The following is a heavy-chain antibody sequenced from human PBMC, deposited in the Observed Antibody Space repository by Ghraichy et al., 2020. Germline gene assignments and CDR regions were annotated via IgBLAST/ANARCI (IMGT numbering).Heavy chain of an antibody. Sequence: GGSLRLSCAASGFAFHNFGMQWVRQIPGKGLEWVALIRGDGDATNYADSVKGRFIISRDNSQNSLYLQMNSLRPDDTAFYYCAKEGYLGVSSITTGAYYFDAWGRGVLVTVSS. CDR3: AKEGYLGVSSITTGAYYFDA. V-gene: IGHV3-43*02. CDR2: IRGDGDAT. D-gene: IGHD5/OR15-5a*01. J-gene: IGHJ4*02. CDR1: GFAFHNFG.